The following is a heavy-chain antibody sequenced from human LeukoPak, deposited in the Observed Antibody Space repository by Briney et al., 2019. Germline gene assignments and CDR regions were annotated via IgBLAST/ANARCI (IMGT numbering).Heavy chain of an antibody. V-gene: IGHV3-23*01. D-gene: IGHD3-10*01. J-gene: IGHJ4*02. CDR3: AKDRSYPDGVLLWFGELLPDY. CDR2: ISGSGGST. CDR1: GFTFSSYA. Sequence: PGGSLRLSCAASGFTFSSYAMSWVRQAPGKGLEWVSAISGSGGSTYYADSVKGRFTISRDNSKNTLYLQMNSLRAEDTAVYYCAKDRSYPDGVLLWFGELLPDYWGQGTLVTVSS.